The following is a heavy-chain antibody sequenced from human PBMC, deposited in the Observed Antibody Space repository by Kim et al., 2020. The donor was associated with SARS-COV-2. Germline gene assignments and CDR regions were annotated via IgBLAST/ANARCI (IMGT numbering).Heavy chain of an antibody. J-gene: IGHJ6*02. CDR3: ARFYYDSSGYYYYYYGMDV. D-gene: IGHD3-22*01. V-gene: IGHV1-69*13. CDR2: IIPIFGTA. CDR1: GGTFSSYA. Sequence: SVKVSCKASGGTFSSYAISWVRQAPGQGLEWMGGIIPIFGTANYAQKFQGRVTITADESTSTAYMELSSLRSEDTAVYYCARFYYDSSGYYYYYYGMDVWGQGTTVTVSS.